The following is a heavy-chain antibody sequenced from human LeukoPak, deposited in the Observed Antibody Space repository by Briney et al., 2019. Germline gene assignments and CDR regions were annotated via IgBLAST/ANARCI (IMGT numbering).Heavy chain of an antibody. CDR1: GYTFTSYY. CDR2: INPSGGST. CDR3: ARVRGEGIKRYNWLDP. Sequence: ASVKVSCKASGYTFTSYYMHWVRQAPGQGLEWMGIINPSGGSTSYAQKFQGRVTMTRDMSTSTVYMELSSLRSEDTAVYYCARVRGEGIKRYNWLDPWGQGTLVTVSS. J-gene: IGHJ5*02. D-gene: IGHD3-10*01. V-gene: IGHV1-46*01.